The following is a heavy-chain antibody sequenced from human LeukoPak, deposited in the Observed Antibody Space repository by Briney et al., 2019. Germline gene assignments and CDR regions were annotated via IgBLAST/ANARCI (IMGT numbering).Heavy chain of an antibody. J-gene: IGHJ3*02. CDR1: GFTFSSYA. CDR2: ISGSGGST. CDR3: AKSTWDDAFDI. V-gene: IGHV3-23*01. D-gene: IGHD1-26*01. Sequence: GGSLRLSCAASGFTFSSYAMSWVRQAPGKGLEWVSAISGSGGSTYYADSVEGRFTISRDNSKNTLYLQMNSLRAEDTAVFYYAKSTWDDAFDIWGQGTMVTVSS.